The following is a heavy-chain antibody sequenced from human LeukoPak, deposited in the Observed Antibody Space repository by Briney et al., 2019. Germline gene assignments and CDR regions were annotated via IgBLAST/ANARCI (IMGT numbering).Heavy chain of an antibody. V-gene: IGHV1-3*01. J-gene: IGHJ5*02. CDR3: ARGGRWLLLESWFDP. Sequence: ASVKVSCKASGYTFTSYAMHWVRQAPGQRLEWMGWINAGNGNTKYSQKFQGRVTITRDTSASTAYMELSSLRSEDTAVYYCARGGRWLLLESWFDPWGQGTLVTVSS. CDR1: GYTFTSYA. D-gene: IGHD3-22*01. CDR2: INAGNGNT.